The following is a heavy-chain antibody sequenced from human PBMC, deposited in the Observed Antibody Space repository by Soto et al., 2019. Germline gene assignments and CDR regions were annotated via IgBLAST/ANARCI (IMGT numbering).Heavy chain of an antibody. V-gene: IGHV5-51*01. Sequence: GESLKISCKGSGYNFGDYWIGWVRQMPGKGLELMGSFYPGDSDTRYSPSFQGQVTMSGDKSSSTGDLHWGCLKASDTAIYYCARHAAAGYGGHDTPHDPLGQGMLAT. CDR3: ARHAAAGYGGHDTPHDP. D-gene: IGHD5-12*01. CDR2: FYPGDSDT. J-gene: IGHJ5*02. CDR1: GYNFGDYW.